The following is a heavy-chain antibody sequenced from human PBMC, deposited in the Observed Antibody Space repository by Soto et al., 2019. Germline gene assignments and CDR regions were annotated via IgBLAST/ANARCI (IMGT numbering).Heavy chain of an antibody. CDR1: GGSISSSNW. V-gene: IGHV4-4*02. Sequence: QVQLQESGPGLVKPSGTLSLTCAVSGGSISSSNWWSWVRQPPGKGLEWIGEIYHSGSTNYNPSLKSRVTISVDKSKNQFSLKLSSVTAADTAVYYCARDRAVIGQQLVSLYYYGMDVWGQGTTVTVSS. J-gene: IGHJ6*02. D-gene: IGHD6-13*01. CDR3: ARDRAVIGQQLVSLYYYGMDV. CDR2: IYHSGST.